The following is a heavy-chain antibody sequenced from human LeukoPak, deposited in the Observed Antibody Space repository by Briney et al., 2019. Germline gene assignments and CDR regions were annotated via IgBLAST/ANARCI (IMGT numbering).Heavy chain of an antibody. CDR1: GFTFSSYA. Sequence: GRSLRLSCAASGFTFSSYAMHWVRQAPGKGLEWVSSMSTSSTYIYYADSIKGRFTISRDDARSLLYLQMDSLRAEDTAVYYCVRDFAFGFCNTTTCRYPFDSWGQGTLVTVSS. CDR2: MSTSSTYI. CDR3: VRDFAFGFCNTTTCRYPFDS. V-gene: IGHV3-21*06. D-gene: IGHD3-16*01. J-gene: IGHJ4*02.